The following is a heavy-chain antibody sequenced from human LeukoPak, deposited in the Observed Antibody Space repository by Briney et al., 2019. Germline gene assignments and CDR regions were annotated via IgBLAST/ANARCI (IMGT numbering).Heavy chain of an antibody. V-gene: IGHV4-30-4*01. Sequence: PSETLSLTCTVSGGSISSGDYYWSWIRQPPGTGLEWIGYIYYSGSTYYNPSLKSRVTISVDTSKNQLSLKLSSVTAADTAVYYCARRYSGYDAYYYYYGMDVWGKGTTVTVSS. CDR3: ARRYSGYDAYYYYYGMDV. CDR2: IYYSGST. J-gene: IGHJ6*04. D-gene: IGHD5-12*01. CDR1: GGSISSGDYY.